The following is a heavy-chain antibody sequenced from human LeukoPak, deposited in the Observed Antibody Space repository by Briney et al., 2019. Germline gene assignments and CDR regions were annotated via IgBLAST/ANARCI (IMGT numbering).Heavy chain of an antibody. J-gene: IGHJ5*02. CDR3: ARGGPWARGYCSSTSCYNWFDP. D-gene: IGHD2-2*01. Sequence: ASVKVSWKASGGTFSSYAISWVRQAPEQGPEWMGGIIPIFGTANYAQKFQGRVTITTDESTSTAYMELSSLRSEDTAVYYCARGGPWARGYCSSTSCYNWFDPWGQGTLVTVSS. V-gene: IGHV1-69*05. CDR2: IIPIFGTA. CDR1: GGTFSSYA.